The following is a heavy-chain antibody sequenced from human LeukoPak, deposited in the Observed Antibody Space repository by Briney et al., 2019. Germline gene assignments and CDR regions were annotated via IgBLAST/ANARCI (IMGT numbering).Heavy chain of an antibody. Sequence: GGSLRLSCAASGFTFSSYWMSWVRQAPGKGLEWVANIKQDGSEKYYVDSVKGRFTISRDNAKNSLYLQMNSLRAEDTAVYYYAREYYDFWSGYSFPNQNWFDPWGQGTLVTVSS. CDR1: GFTFSSYW. CDR3: AREYYDFWSGYSFPNQNWFDP. CDR2: IKQDGSEK. D-gene: IGHD3-3*01. V-gene: IGHV3-7*01. J-gene: IGHJ5*02.